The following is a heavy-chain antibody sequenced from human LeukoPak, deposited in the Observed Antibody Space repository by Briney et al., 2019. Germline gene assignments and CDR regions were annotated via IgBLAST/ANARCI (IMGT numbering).Heavy chain of an antibody. CDR1: GYTLTELS. CDR3: ATANYRSGAFDY. Sequence: GASVKVSCKVSGYTLTELSMHWVRQAPGKGLEWMGGFDPEDGETIYAQKFQGRVTMTEDTSTDTAYMELSSLRSEDTAVYHCATANYRSGAFDYWGQGTLVTVSS. D-gene: IGHD4/OR15-4a*01. CDR2: FDPEDGET. V-gene: IGHV1-24*01. J-gene: IGHJ4*02.